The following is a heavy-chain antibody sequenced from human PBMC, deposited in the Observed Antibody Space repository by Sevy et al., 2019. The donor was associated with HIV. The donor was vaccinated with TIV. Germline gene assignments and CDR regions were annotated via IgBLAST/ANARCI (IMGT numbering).Heavy chain of an antibody. CDR1: GGSISSYY. V-gene: IGHV4-4*07. CDR3: ARDSESSYYDFWSGYETTRAFDI. J-gene: IGHJ3*02. Sequence: SETLSLTCTVSGGSISSYYWSWIRQPAGKGLEWIGRIYTSGSTNYNPSLRSRVTMSVDTSKNQFSLKLSSVTAADTAVYYCARDSESSYYDFWSGYETTRAFDIWGQGTMVTVSS. D-gene: IGHD3-3*01. CDR2: IYTSGST.